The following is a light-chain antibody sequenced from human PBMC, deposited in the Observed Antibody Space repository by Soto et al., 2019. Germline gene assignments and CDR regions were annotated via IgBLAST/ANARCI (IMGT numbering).Light chain of an antibody. CDR3: QQRSNWPLT. Sequence: IVFTQSPVTPSLSPGERAHLSRRASQSVDSYLAWYQQKPGQAPRLLIYEASNRASGIPARFSGSGSGTDFTLTISSLEPEDFAVYYCQQRSNWPLTFGGGTKVDIK. J-gene: IGKJ4*01. CDR2: EAS. CDR1: QSVDSY. V-gene: IGKV3-11*01.